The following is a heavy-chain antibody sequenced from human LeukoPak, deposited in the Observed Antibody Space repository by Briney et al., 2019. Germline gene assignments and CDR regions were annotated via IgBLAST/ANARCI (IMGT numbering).Heavy chain of an antibody. CDR1: AFIFSSYG. D-gene: IGHD3-22*01. Sequence: GRSLRLSCAASAFIFSSYGMHWVRQAPGKGLEWVAVIWHDGSSEFYADSVRGRFSISRDDSKNTVYLQMNSLRAEDTALYYCAKDDRGGWSGYFDYWGQGTLVTVSS. CDR2: IWHDGSSE. J-gene: IGHJ4*02. V-gene: IGHV3-33*06. CDR3: AKDDRGGWSGYFDY.